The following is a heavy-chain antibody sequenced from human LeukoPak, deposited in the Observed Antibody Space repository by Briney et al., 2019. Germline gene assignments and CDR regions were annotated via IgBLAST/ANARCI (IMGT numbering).Heavy chain of an antibody. D-gene: IGHD2-15*01. CDR1: GFTFSSYG. V-gene: IGHV3-30*18. Sequence: PGRSLRLSCAGSGFTFSSYGMHWVRQAPGKGLEWVAVISLDGSNKYYADSVKGRFTISRDNSKNTLYLQMNSLRAEDTAVYYCAKPPYCSGGSCLVPRDWGQGTLVTVSS. CDR3: AKPPYCSGGSCLVPRD. J-gene: IGHJ1*01. CDR2: ISLDGSNK.